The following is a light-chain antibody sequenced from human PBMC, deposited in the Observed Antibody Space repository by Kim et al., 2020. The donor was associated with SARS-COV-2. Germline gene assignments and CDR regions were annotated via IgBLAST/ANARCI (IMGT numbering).Light chain of an antibody. CDR2: SDS. V-gene: IGLV3-21*04. CDR1: NIGRKS. J-gene: IGLJ3*02. CDR3: QVWDSDSDHWV. Sequence: SYELTQPPSVSVAPGKAARITCGGNNIGRKSVHWCQQKPGQAPVLVIYSDSDRPSGIPERFSGSNSGNTATLTISRVEAGDEADYYCQVWDSDSDHWVFGGGTKLTVL.